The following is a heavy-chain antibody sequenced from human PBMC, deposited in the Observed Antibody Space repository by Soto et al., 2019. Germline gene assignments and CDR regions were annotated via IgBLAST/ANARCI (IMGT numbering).Heavy chain of an antibody. V-gene: IGHV3-66*01. CDR1: GFAVNGNS. D-gene: IGHD6-6*01. CDR3: ARAARLQQFGYYFDY. J-gene: IGHJ4*02. CDR2: LYSGGNT. Sequence: GGSLRLSCAASGFAVNGNSMTWVRQAPGKGLEWVSVLYSGGNTFYTGSVEGRFTISRDTSKNMLYLQMNSLRAEDTAVYYCARAARLQQFGYYFDYWGQGTLVTVSS.